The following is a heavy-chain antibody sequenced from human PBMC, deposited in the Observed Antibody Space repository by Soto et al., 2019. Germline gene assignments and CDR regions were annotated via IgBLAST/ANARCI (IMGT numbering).Heavy chain of an antibody. V-gene: IGHV1-3*01. CDR2: ISAGNGNT. D-gene: IGHD4-17*01. Sequence: QVQLVQSGAEVKKPGASVKVSCKASGYTFTSYAIHWVHQAPGQTLEWMGWISAGNGNTKYSQKFQGRVTITRDTSANTAYMELSSLRSEDTAVYYCARGGNGDYSAEYFHHWGQGTLVTVSS. CDR1: GYTFTSYA. J-gene: IGHJ1*01. CDR3: ARGGNGDYSAEYFHH.